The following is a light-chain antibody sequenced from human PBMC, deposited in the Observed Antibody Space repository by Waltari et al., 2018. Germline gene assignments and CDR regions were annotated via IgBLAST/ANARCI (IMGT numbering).Light chain of an antibody. CDR2: GAS. V-gene: IGKV3-20*01. Sequence: SCRASQSVSRFLAWYQQKPGQAPRLLISGASSSATGIPDRFSGSGSGTDFSLTISRLEPEDFAVYYCQKYDRLPATFGQGTKVEIK. J-gene: IGKJ1*01. CDR3: QKYDRLPAT. CDR1: QSVSRF.